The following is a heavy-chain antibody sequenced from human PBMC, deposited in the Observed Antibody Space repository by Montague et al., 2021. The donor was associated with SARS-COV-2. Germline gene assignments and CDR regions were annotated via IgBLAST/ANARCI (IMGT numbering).Heavy chain of an antibody. CDR2: VYGNAKT. Sequence: TLSLTCSVSGDSIDNYRYYWIWMRQPAGQGLEWIIRVYGNAKTNYNPTLKGRVSIVLDTPKNHFSLSLESVTAADTAVYYCARITVITPRYFDSWGQGSLVTVAS. CDR1: GDSIDNYRYY. V-gene: IGHV4-61*02. CDR3: ARITVITPRYFDS. J-gene: IGHJ4*02. D-gene: IGHD4-23*01.